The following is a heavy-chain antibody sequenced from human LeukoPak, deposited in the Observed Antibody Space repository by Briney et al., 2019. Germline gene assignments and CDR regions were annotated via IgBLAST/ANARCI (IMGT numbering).Heavy chain of an antibody. CDR3: ARNMASYPFDY. CDR2: ISSSSSYI. J-gene: IGHJ4*02. D-gene: IGHD5-24*01. CDR1: GCTLSSYS. V-gene: IGHV3-21*01. Sequence: GGSLRLSCAASGCTLSSYSMNWVRQAPGKGLEGVSSISSSSSYIYYADSVKGRFTISRDNAKNSLYLQMNSLRAEDTAVYSCARNMASYPFDYWGQGTLVTVSS.